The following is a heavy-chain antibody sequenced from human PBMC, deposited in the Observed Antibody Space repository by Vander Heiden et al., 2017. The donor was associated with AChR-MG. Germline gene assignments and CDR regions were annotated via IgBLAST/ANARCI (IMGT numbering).Heavy chain of an antibody. CDR2: IYYSGST. CDR3: ARLSFHRSDSSGYETQYYYYYYGMDV. D-gene: IGHD3-22*01. V-gene: IGHV4-31*03. Sequence: QVQLQESGPGLVKPSQTLSLTCTVSGGSISSGGYYWSWIRQPPGKGLEWIGYIYYSGSTYYNPSLKSRVTISVDTSKNQFSLKLSSVTAADTAVYYCARLSFHRSDSSGYETQYYYYYYGMDVWGQGTTVTVSS. CDR1: GGSISSGGYY. J-gene: IGHJ6*02.